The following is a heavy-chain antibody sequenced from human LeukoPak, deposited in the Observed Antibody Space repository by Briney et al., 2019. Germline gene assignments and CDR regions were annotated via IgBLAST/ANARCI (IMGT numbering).Heavy chain of an antibody. J-gene: IGHJ4*02. D-gene: IGHD3-16*01. CDR3: ARTLYIASAPGGFDY. Sequence: ASVKVSCKASGYTFTGHYIHWVRQAPGQGLEWMGWISPKNAATNYAQKFQGRVAMTRDTSTGTVYMEVNALRSDDTAVYYCARTLYIASAPGGFDYWGQGTLVTVSS. CDR2: ISPKNAAT. V-gene: IGHV1-2*02. CDR1: GYTFTGHY.